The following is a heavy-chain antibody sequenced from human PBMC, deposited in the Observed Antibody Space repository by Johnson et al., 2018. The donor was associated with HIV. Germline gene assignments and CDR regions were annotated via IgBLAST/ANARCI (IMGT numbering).Heavy chain of an antibody. V-gene: IGHV3-25*03. D-gene: IGHD1-26*01. CDR2: VNPNGGST. CDR3: ARGGSHKMDAFDI. Sequence: VQLVESGGGLAKPAWSPRLSCAASQFTFSSYYMNCVRQAPGNGLQLVGQVNPNGGSTYLIDSGKDRFNISRDNAKNSLYLQMNSLRAEDTAVYYCARGGSHKMDAFDIWGQGTMVTVSS. J-gene: IGHJ3*02. CDR1: QFTFSSYY.